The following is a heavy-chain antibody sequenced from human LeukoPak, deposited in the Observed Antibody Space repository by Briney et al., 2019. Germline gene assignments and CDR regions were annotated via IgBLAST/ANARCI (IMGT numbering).Heavy chain of an antibody. V-gene: IGHV3-11*05. D-gene: IGHD3-10*01. J-gene: IGHJ4*02. Sequence: PGGFLRLSCAASGFTFSDYYMSWIRQAPGKGLEWVSLISSSSSYTNYADSVKGRFTISRDNAKNSLFLQMNSLRAEDTAVYYCARVIHYYGSGSYGFDYWGQGTLVTVSS. CDR3: ARVIHYYGSGSYGFDY. CDR1: GFTFSDYY. CDR2: ISSSSSYT.